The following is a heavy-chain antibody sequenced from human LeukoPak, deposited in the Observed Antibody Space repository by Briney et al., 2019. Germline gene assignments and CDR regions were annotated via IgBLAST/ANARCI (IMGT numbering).Heavy chain of an antibody. CDR1: AFTFSSYG. Sequence: GGSLRLSCAASAFTFSSYGMSWVRQAPGKGLEWVSTISGSGGSTYYADSVKGRFTISRDNSKNTLYLQMNSLRAEDTAVYYCAKGSNIAAAGTLIDYWGQGTLVTVSS. CDR3: AKGSNIAAAGTLIDY. CDR2: ISGSGGST. D-gene: IGHD6-13*01. V-gene: IGHV3-23*01. J-gene: IGHJ4*02.